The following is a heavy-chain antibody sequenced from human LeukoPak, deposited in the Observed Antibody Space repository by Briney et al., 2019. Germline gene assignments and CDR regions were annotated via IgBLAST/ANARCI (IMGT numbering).Heavy chain of an antibody. J-gene: IGHJ4*02. V-gene: IGHV4-59*12. D-gene: IGHD2-2*02. CDR1: GGSISSYY. CDR3: ARIGYCSSTSCFTFDY. CDR2: IYYSGST. Sequence: SETLSLTCTVSGGSISSYYWSWIRQPPGKGLEWIGYIYYSGSTNYNPSLKSRVTISVDTSKNQFSLKLSSVTAADTAVYYCARIGYCSSTSCFTFDYWGQGTLVTVSS.